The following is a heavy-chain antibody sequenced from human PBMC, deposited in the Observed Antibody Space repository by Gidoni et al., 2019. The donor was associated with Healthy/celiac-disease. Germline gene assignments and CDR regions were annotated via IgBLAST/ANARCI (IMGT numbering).Heavy chain of an antibody. D-gene: IGHD2-2*01. CDR1: GFTFSSYS. J-gene: IGHJ4*02. Sequence: EVQLVASGGGLVKPGGSLRLSCAASGFTFSSYSMNWVRQAPGKGLEWVSSISRSSSYIYYADSVKGRFTISRENAKNSQYLKMNSVRAEDTAVYYCARVGYCSSTSCYGGSNSGVGPAAIDYWGQGTLVTVSS. CDR3: ARVGYCSSTSCYGGSNSGVGPAAIDY. CDR2: ISRSSSYI. V-gene: IGHV3-21*01.